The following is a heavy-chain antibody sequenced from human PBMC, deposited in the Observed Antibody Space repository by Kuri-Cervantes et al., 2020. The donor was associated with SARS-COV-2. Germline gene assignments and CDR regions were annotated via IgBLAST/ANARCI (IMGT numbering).Heavy chain of an antibody. D-gene: IGHD2-2*01. V-gene: IGHV4-59*01. CDR2: IYYNGNG. CDR3: ARATSLTSIYYYFDS. J-gene: IGHJ4*02. Sequence: GSLRLSCTVSGGSISSYYWSWIRQPPGKGLEFIGYIYYNGNGYNPSLESRVTMSLDTSRNQFSLRLTSVTPADTAVYYCARATSLTSIYYYFDSWGQGNLVTVSS. CDR1: GGSISSYY.